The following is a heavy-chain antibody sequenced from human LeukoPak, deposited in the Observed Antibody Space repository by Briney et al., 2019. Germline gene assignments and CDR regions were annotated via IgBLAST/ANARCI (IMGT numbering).Heavy chain of an antibody. Sequence: PGGSLRLSCAASGFTFDDYGMGWVRQAPGKGLEWVSGINWNGGTTGYADSVKGRFTISRDNAKNSLYLQMNSVRAEDTALYYCAREGSGSPHYGMDVWGQGTTVTVSS. J-gene: IGHJ6*02. CDR2: INWNGGTT. CDR3: AREGSGSPHYGMDV. D-gene: IGHD3-10*01. V-gene: IGHV3-20*04. CDR1: GFTFDDYG.